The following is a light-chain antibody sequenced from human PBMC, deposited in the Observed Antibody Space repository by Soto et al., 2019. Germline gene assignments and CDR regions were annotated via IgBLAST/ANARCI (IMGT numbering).Light chain of an antibody. CDR3: QHYDNWPFT. Sequence: ELVLTQSPATLSVSPGERATLSCRASQGVGSTLAWYQQAPGQAPRLLIYEASTRATGIPARFSGSGSGTEFTLTISSLQSEDFAIYYCQHYDNWPFTFGQGTKVDI. CDR2: EAS. V-gene: IGKV3-15*01. J-gene: IGKJ2*01. CDR1: QGVGST.